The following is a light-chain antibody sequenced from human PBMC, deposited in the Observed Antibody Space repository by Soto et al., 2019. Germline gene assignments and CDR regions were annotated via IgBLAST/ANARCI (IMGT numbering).Light chain of an antibody. Sequence: QAVVTQEPSLTVSPGGTVTLTCASSTGAVTSGYYPNWFQQKPGQAPRALIYSTNNKYSWTPVRFSGSLLGGKAALTLSGVHPEDGAEYYCLLYYGGQMGVFGGGTKLTVL. CDR1: TGAVTSGYY. J-gene: IGLJ2*01. CDR3: LLYYGGQMGV. V-gene: IGLV7-43*01. CDR2: STN.